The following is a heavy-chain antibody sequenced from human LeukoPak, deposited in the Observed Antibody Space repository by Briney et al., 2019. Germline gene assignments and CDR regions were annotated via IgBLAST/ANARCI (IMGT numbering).Heavy chain of an antibody. J-gene: IGHJ4*02. Sequence: PGGSLRLSCAASGFSFSTYGMHWVRQAPGKGLEWVALIWNAGTNTYYADSVKGRFTISRDNSKNTLCLQMNSLRAEDTAVYYCVGDTPPGGDFYLDYWGQGTLVIVSS. D-gene: IGHD3-16*01. V-gene: IGHV3-33*01. CDR2: IWNAGTNT. CDR1: GFSFSTYG. CDR3: VGDTPPGGDFYLDY.